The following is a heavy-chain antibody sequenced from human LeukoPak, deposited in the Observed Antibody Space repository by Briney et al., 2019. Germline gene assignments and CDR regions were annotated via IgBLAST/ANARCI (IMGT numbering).Heavy chain of an antibody. CDR1: GLTFSNYG. J-gene: IGHJ4*02. D-gene: IGHD2-15*01. CDR3: ANHCSGGSCYPY. Sequence: PERSLRLSCAASGLTFSNYGRHWVRQAPGKGLEWLAVIWHDGSNKYYADSVKGRFTISRDNSKNTLYLEMNSLRGDDTAVYYCANHCSGGSCYPYWGQGTLVTVS. CDR2: IWHDGSNK. V-gene: IGHV3-33*06.